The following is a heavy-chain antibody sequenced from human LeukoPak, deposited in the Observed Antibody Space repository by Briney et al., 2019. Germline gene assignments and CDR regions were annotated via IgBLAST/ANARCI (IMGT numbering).Heavy chain of an antibody. J-gene: IGHJ4*02. CDR2: ISAYNGNT. V-gene: IGHV1-18*01. CDR1: GYTFTSYG. CDR3: AREDCSSTSCLATFDY. Sequence: ASVKVSCKASGYTFTSYGISWVRQAPGQGLEWMGWISAYNGNTNYAQKLQGRVTMTTDTSTSTAYMELRRLRSDDTAVYYCAREDCSSTSCLATFDYWGQGTLVTVSS. D-gene: IGHD2-2*01.